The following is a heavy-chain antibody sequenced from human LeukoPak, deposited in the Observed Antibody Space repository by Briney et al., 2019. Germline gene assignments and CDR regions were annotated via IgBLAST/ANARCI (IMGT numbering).Heavy chain of an antibody. J-gene: IGHJ4*02. D-gene: IGHD3-22*01. Sequence: GGSLRLSCAASGFTFSSYGMHWVRQAPGKGLEWVAVIWYDGSNKYYADSVKGRFTISRDNSKNTLYLQMNSLRAEDTAVYYCARDPTCYYDSSGYIPGFDYWGQGTLVTVSS. CDR1: GFTFSSYG. CDR3: ARDPTCYYDSSGYIPGFDY. V-gene: IGHV3-33*01. CDR2: IWYDGSNK.